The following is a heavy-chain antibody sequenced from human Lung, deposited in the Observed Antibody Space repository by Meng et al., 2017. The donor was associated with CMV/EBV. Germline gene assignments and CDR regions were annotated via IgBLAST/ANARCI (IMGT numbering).Heavy chain of an antibody. D-gene: IGHD3-3*01. Sequence: SVKVSCKASGGTFSSYAINWVRQAPGQGLEWMGGIIPIFGTANYAQKFQGRVTITTDESTSTAYMELSSLRSEDTAVYYCARGRDFWSGSGGMDVWGQGTTVTVSS. J-gene: IGHJ6*02. CDR1: GGTFSSYA. V-gene: IGHV1-69*05. CDR3: ARGRDFWSGSGGMDV. CDR2: IIPIFGTA.